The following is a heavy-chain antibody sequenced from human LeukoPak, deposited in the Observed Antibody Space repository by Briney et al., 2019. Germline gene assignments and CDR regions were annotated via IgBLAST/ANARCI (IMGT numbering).Heavy chain of an antibody. J-gene: IGHJ4*02. CDR2: ISGSGGST. Sequence: GGSLRLSCAASGFTFSSYAMSWVRQAPGKGLEWVSSISGSGGSTYYADSVKGRFTISRDNSKNTLYLQMNSLRGEDTAVYYCAKGLRSGGYDPSPFDYWGQGTLVTVPS. CDR3: AKGLRSGGYDPSPFDY. D-gene: IGHD5-12*01. V-gene: IGHV3-23*01. CDR1: GFTFSSYA.